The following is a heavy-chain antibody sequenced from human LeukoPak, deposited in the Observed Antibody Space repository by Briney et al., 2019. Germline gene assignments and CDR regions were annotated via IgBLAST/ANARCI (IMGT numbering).Heavy chain of an antibody. CDR1: GGSFSGYY. D-gene: IGHD6-13*01. Sequence: SETLSLTCAVYGGSFSGYYWSWIRQPPGKGLEWIGEINHSGSTNYNPSLRSRVTISVDTSKNQFSLKLSSVTAADTAVYYCARVGHGCSSSWCPFDYWGQGTLVTVSS. CDR2: INHSGST. CDR3: ARVGHGCSSSWCPFDY. J-gene: IGHJ4*02. V-gene: IGHV4-34*01.